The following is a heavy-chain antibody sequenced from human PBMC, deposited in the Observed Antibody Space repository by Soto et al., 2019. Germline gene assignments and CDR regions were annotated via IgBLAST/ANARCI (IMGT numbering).Heavy chain of an antibody. CDR3: ARVLRVLRYFDWFMDV. D-gene: IGHD3-9*01. CDR2: INHSVST. Sequence: SETLSLTCAVYGGSFSGYYWSWIRQPPGKGLKWIGEINHSVSTIYIPSLKSRVTISVDTSKNQFSLNLSSVTAADTAVYYCARVLRVLRYFDWFMDVWGQGTTVTVSS. J-gene: IGHJ6*02. V-gene: IGHV4-34*01. CDR1: GGSFSGYY.